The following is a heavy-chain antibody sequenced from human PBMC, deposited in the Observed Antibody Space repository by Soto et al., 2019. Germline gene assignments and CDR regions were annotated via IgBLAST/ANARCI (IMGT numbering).Heavy chain of an antibody. J-gene: IGHJ3*02. CDR3: ARVADIVVVVAADAFDI. CDR2: IYYSGST. CDR1: GGSISSYY. Sequence: QVQLQESGPGLVKPSETLSLTCTVSGGSISSYYWSWIRQPPGKGLEWIGYIYYSGSTNYNPSLNSRVTISVDTSKNQFSLKLSSVTAADTAVYYCARVADIVVVVAADAFDIWGQGTMVTVSS. V-gene: IGHV4-59*01. D-gene: IGHD2-15*01.